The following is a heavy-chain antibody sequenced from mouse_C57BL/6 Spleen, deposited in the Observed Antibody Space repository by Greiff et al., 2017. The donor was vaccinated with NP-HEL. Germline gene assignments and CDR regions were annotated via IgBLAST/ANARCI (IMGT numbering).Heavy chain of an antibody. CDR2: IWTGGGT. V-gene: IGHV2-9-1*01. Sequence: QVQLQQSGPGLVAPSQSLSITCTVSGFSLTSYAISWVRQPPGKGLEWLGAIWTGGGTNYTSALKSRLSISKDNSKSQVFLKMNSLQTDDTSRYYCARVYYGSSYWYFGVGGTGTTVTGSS. J-gene: IGHJ1*03. CDR1: GFSLTSYA. CDR3: ARVYYGSSYWYFGV. D-gene: IGHD1-1*01.